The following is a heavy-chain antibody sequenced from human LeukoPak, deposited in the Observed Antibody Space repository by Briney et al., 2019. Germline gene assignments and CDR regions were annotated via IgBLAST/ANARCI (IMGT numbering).Heavy chain of an antibody. CDR1: GGSISSSSYY. CDR2: IYYSGST. D-gene: IGHD3-22*01. J-gene: IGHJ4*02. Sequence: KPSETLSLTCTVSGGSISSSSYYWGWIRQPPGKGLEWIGSIYYSGSTYYNPSLKSRVTISVDTSKNQFSLKLSSVTAADTAVYYCARQGHYYYDSSGRFDYWGQGTLVTVSS. CDR3: ARQGHYYYDSSGRFDY. V-gene: IGHV4-39*01.